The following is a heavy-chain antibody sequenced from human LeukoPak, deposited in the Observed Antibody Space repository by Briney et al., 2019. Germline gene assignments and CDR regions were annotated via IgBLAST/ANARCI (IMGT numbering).Heavy chain of an antibody. J-gene: IGHJ5*02. Sequence: PSETLYLTCAVYDGSFSGYYWSWIRQPPGKGLEWIGEINHSGSTNYNPSLKSRVTISVDTSKNQFSLKLSSVTAADTAVYYCARARLIVVVPAVTLGFDPWGQGTLVTVSS. CDR3: ARARLIVVVPAVTLGFDP. V-gene: IGHV4-34*01. CDR1: DGSFSGYY. CDR2: INHSGST. D-gene: IGHD2-2*01.